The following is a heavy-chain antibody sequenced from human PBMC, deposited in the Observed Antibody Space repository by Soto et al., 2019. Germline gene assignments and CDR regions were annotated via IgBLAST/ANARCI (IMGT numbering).Heavy chain of an antibody. CDR1: GGTFSSYA. CDR3: AIESIIVAGSPPQYSSSSSGMAV. CDR2: IVPMFGTT. Sequence: QVQLVQSGAEVKKPGSSVQVSCKASGGTFSSYAFTWVRQAPGQGLEWMGGIVPMFGTTSYAQQFQGRVTITPDESTSTASLALSSLRSADTAVYYCAIESIIVAGSPPQYSSSSSGMAVWGQGTTVTVSS. D-gene: IGHD6-19*01. J-gene: IGHJ6*02. V-gene: IGHV1-69*05.